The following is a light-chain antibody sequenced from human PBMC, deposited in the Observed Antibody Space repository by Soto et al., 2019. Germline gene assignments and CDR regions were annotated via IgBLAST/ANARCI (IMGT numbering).Light chain of an antibody. Sequence: ESVLTQSPGTLSLSPGERATLSCRASQSVSSNYLAWYQQKPGQAPRLLIYGVSSRATDIPDRFSGSGSGTDITLIISRRECEEFAVYYCQQYCSSPPAWTFGQGTKVEIK. CDR2: GVS. J-gene: IGKJ1*01. CDR3: QQYCSSPPAWT. CDR1: QSVSSNY. V-gene: IGKV3-20*01.